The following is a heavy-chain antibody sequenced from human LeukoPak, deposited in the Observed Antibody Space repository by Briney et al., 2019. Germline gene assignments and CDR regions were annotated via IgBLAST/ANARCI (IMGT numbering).Heavy chain of an antibody. CDR3: AKGHLFWGGSCYHY. Sequence: PGGSLRPSCAASGFTFSSYAMSWVRQAPGKGLEWVSAISGSGGSTYYADSVKGRFTISRDNSKNTLYLQMNSLRAEDTAVYYCAKGHLFWGGSCYHYWGQGTLVTVSS. V-gene: IGHV3-23*01. CDR2: ISGSGGST. J-gene: IGHJ4*02. D-gene: IGHD2-15*01. CDR1: GFTFSSYA.